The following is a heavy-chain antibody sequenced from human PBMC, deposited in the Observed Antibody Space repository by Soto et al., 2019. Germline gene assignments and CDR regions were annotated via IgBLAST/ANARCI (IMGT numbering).Heavy chain of an antibody. D-gene: IGHD3-3*01. CDR3: FRERTIFGLAPGGVVAV. V-gene: IGHV4-30-2*01. CDR2: VYHSGAS. Sequence: TIPLSCTVDWGSIVDSLYPLSWIRTAPGRGLEWIGSVYHSGASHYMPSLKNRLTMSLDKSKNQFSLDLTSVTAADTAVYYGFRERTIFGLAPGGVVAVWVQRTTVIVSS. J-gene: IGHJ6*02. CDR1: WGSIVDSLYP.